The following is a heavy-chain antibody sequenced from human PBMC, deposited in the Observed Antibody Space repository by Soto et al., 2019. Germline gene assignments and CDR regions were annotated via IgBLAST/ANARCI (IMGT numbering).Heavy chain of an antibody. CDR1: GFSLRAFG. Sequence: PGGSLRLSCGASGFSLRAFGMHWVRHAPGKGLEWLAVISSDGNKIYYGDSVKGRFTISRDISRNTLYLQMNSLRPEDTAIYYCAKVGDVYNSFFDYWGQGTPVTVSS. CDR2: ISSDGNKI. D-gene: IGHD1-26*01. V-gene: IGHV3-30*18. CDR3: AKVGDVYNSFFDY. J-gene: IGHJ4*02.